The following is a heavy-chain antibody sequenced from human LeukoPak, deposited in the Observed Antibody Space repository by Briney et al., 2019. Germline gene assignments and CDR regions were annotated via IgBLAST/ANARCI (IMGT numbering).Heavy chain of an antibody. V-gene: IGHV4-38-2*01. CDR1: GYSISSGYY. D-gene: IGHD3-22*01. CDR3: ARPMADYYDSSGYYLD. J-gene: IGHJ4*02. Sequence: SETLSLTCAVSGYSISSGYYWGWTRQPPGKGLEWIGSIYHSGSTYYNPSLKSRVTISVDTSKNQFSLKLSSVTAADTAVYYCARPMADYYDSSGYYLDWGQGTLVTVSS. CDR2: IYHSGST.